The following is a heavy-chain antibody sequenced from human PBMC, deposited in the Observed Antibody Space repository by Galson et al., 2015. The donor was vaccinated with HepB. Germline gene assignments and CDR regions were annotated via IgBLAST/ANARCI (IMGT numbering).Heavy chain of an antibody. D-gene: IGHD3-10*01. J-gene: IGHJ5*01. CDR2: IDWDDDK. Sequence: PALVKPTQTLTLPCTFSGFSLSTSGMCVSWIRQPPGKALEWLALIDWDDDKYYSTYLKTRLTIPKDTSKNQVVLTMTNLDPVDTATYDCARMVSRGAASEGRNWFDPWGQGTLVTVSS. CDR3: ARMVSRGAASEGRNWFDP. V-gene: IGHV2-70*01. CDR1: GFSLSTSGMC.